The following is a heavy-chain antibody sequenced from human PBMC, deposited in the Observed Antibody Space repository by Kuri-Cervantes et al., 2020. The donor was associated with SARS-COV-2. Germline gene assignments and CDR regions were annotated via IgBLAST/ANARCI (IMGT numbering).Heavy chain of an antibody. CDR2: IRSKAHGGTT. Sequence: SLKISSIGSGFTFGDYAMRWFRQAPGKGLEWVGFIRSKAHGGTTEYAASGKGRFTISRDDSKSIASLQMNSLKTEDTAVYYCNREDDYIDLELGFDYWGQGTLVTVSS. D-gene: IGHD4-17*01. CDR1: GFTFGDYA. J-gene: IGHJ4*02. V-gene: IGHV3-49*03. CDR3: NREDDYIDLELGFDY.